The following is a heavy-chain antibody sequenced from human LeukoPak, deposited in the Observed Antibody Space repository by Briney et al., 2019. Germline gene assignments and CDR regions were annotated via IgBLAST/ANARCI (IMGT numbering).Heavy chain of an antibody. V-gene: IGHV4-59*12. CDR2: IYHSGST. CDR1: GGSISSYY. CDR3: ATYSNYPYYFDY. D-gene: IGHD4-11*01. J-gene: IGHJ4*02. Sequence: SETLSLTCTVSGGSISSYYWSWIRQPPGKGLEWIGEIYHSGSTNYNPSLKSRVTISVDKSKNQFSLKLSSVTAADTAVYYCATYSNYPYYFDYWGQGTLVTVSS.